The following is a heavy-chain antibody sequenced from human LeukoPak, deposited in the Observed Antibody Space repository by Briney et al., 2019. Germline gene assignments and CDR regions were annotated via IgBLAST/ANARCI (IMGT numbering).Heavy chain of an antibody. Sequence: SETLSLTCAVYGGPFRGYYWSWIRQPPGKVLEWIGEINHSGSTNYNPSLKSRVTISVDTSKNQFSLKLSSVTAADTAVYYCARGDYGSGSFGYWGQGTLVTVSS. CDR1: GGPFRGYY. CDR2: INHSGST. CDR3: ARGDYGSGSFGY. J-gene: IGHJ4*02. V-gene: IGHV4-34*01. D-gene: IGHD3-10*01.